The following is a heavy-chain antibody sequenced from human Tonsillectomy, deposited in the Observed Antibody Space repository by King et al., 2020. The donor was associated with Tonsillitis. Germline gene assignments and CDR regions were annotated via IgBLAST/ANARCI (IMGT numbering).Heavy chain of an antibody. CDR1: GYTFTAYY. J-gene: IGHJ4*02. V-gene: IGHV1-2*02. CDR2: INADTGAT. Sequence: QLVQSGAEVKKPGASVKVSCKASGYTFTAYYIHWVRQAPGQGLEWMGWINADTGATTYAQKFQDRVTMTRDTSINTAYMELNRLGSDDTAVYSCARDLYDILTGYYNYIDYWGQGTLVTVSS. CDR3: ARDLYDILTGYYNYIDY. D-gene: IGHD3-9*01.